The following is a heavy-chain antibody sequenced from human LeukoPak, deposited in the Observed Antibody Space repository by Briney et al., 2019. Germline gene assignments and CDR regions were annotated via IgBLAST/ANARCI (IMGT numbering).Heavy chain of an antibody. D-gene: IGHD6-19*01. CDR1: GFTFDDYA. V-gene: IGHV3-9*01. CDR3: AKSSGVAVADYYFDS. CDR2: ISWNSGSI. Sequence: GGSLRLSCAASGFTFDDYAMHWVRQAPGKGLEWVSGISWNSGSIGYADSVKGRFTISRDNAKNSLYLQMNSLRAEDTALYYCAKSSGVAVADYYFDSWGQGTLVTVSS. J-gene: IGHJ4*02.